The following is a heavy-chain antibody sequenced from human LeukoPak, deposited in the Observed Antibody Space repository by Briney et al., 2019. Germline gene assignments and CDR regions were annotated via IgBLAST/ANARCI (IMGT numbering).Heavy chain of an antibody. CDR1: GFTFSSYA. J-gene: IGHJ4*02. CDR3: AKPPFSGSQDYGDHGFFDY. D-gene: IGHD4-17*01. Sequence: GGSLRLSCAASGFTFSSYAMHWVRQAPGKGLEWVAVISYDGSNKYYADSVKGRFTISRDNSKNTLYLQMNSLRAEDTAVYYCAKPPFSGSQDYGDHGFFDYWGQGTLVTVSS. CDR2: ISYDGSNK. V-gene: IGHV3-30-3*02.